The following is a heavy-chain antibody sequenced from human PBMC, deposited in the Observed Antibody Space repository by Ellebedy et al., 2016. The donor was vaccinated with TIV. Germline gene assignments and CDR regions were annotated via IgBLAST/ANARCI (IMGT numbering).Heavy chain of an antibody. J-gene: IGHJ3*02. V-gene: IGHV3-53*01. D-gene: IGHD3-22*01. CDR3: STEGSAYYSRGAFDI. Sequence: ESLKISXTASGFSVIDTYMSWVRQAPGKGLEWVSSISSGGGTIYYADSVKGRFTISRDYSKSTLDRQMNSLRAEDTAVYFCSTEGSAYYSRGAFDIWGQGTVVTVSS. CDR1: GFSVIDTY. CDR2: ISSGGGTI.